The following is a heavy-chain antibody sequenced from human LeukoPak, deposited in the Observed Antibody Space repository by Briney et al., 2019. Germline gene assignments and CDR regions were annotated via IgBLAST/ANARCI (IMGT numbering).Heavy chain of an antibody. J-gene: IGHJ4*02. CDR2: IYNSGRT. CDR3: ARPGYDFWSGYVDY. V-gene: IGHV4-59*08. Sequence: SETLSLTCTVSGGSISDYHWSWIRQPPGKGLEYIGYIYNSGRTFYNPSLKSRVTISADTSKKQFSLKLTSVTAADTAVYYCARPGYDFWSGYVDYWGQGTLVTVSS. D-gene: IGHD3-3*01. CDR1: GGSISDYH.